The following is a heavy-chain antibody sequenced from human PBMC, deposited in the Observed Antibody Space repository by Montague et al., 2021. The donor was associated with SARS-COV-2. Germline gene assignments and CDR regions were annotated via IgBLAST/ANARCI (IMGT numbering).Heavy chain of an antibody. J-gene: IGHJ6*03. D-gene: IGHD3-3*01. V-gene: IGHV4-34*01. CDR2: INDSGST. CDR3: ARGRAARSITIFGVVNPAILYYYYMDV. Sequence: SETLSLTCAVYSGSFSGYYWSWIRQPPGKGLEWIGEINDSGSTXXXPSXXXRVTISVDTSKNQFSLKLSSVTAADTAVYYCARGRAARSITIFGVVNPAILYYYYMDVWGKGTTVTVTS. CDR1: SGSFSGYY.